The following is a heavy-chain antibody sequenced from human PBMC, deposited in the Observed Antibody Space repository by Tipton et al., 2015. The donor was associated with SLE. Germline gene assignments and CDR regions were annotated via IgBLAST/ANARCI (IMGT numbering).Heavy chain of an antibody. CDR1: GGSISSSSYY. V-gene: IGHV4-61*01. J-gene: IGHJ5*02. D-gene: IGHD5-12*01. CDR3: AREGDSGYVSNWFDP. Sequence: TLSLTCTVSGGSISSSSYYWSCIRQPPGKGLEWIGYIYYSGSTNYNPSLKSRVTISVDTSKNQFSLKLSPVTAAGTAVYYCAREGDSGYVSNWFDPWGQGTLVTVSS. CDR2: IYYSGST.